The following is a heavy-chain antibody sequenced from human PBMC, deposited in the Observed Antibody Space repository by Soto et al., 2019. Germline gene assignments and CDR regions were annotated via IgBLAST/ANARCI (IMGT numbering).Heavy chain of an antibody. J-gene: IGHJ3*02. D-gene: IGHD3-3*01. CDR2: ISSNGGST. V-gene: IGHV3-64*01. Sequence: EVQLVESGGGLVQPGGSLRLSCAASGFTFSSYAMHWVRQAPGKGLEYVSAISSNGGSTYYANSVKGRFTISRDNSKNTLYLQMGSLRAEDMPVYYCAGWSGIDAFDIWGQWTMVTVSS. CDR1: GFTFSSYA. CDR3: AGWSGIDAFDI.